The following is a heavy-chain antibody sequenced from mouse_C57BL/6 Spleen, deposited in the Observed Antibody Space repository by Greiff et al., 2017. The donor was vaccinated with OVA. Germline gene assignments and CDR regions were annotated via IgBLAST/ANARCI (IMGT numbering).Heavy chain of an antibody. Sequence: DVMLVESGGGLVKPGGSLKLSCAASGFTFSSYAMSWVRQTPEKRLEWVATISDGGSYTYYPDNVKGRFTISRDNAKNNLYLQMSHLKSEDTAMYYCARDRDGWYFDVWGTGTTVTVSS. V-gene: IGHV5-4*01. CDR2: ISDGGSYT. CDR3: ARDRDGWYFDV. J-gene: IGHJ1*03. CDR1: GFTFSSYA. D-gene: IGHD3-3*01.